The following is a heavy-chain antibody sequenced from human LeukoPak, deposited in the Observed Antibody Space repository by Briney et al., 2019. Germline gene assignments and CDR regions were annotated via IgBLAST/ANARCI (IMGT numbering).Heavy chain of an antibody. D-gene: IGHD3-22*01. CDR1: GFTFSSYA. V-gene: IGHV3-23*01. CDR2: ISGSGGST. CDR3: TRRSNDSSGFDY. Sequence: PGGSLRLSCAASGFTFSSYAMSWVRQAPGKGLEWVSAISGSGGSTYYAASVKGRFTISIENSKKTLYLQMNSLRAEDTAVYYCTRRSNDSSGFDYWGQGTLATVSS. J-gene: IGHJ4*02.